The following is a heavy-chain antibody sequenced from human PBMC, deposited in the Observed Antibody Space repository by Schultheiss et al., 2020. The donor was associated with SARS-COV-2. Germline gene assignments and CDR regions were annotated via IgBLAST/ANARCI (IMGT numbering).Heavy chain of an antibody. CDR1: GASISSSSYY. Sequence: SETLSLTCTVSGASISSSSYYWGWIRQPPGKGLEWVGTLFHGGNTDNNPSLRGRVSVSVDTSKSQFSLQLNSVTPEDTAVYYCARGDSGYDYSRFDPWGQGTLVTVSS. D-gene: IGHD5-12*01. CDR3: ARGDSGYDYSRFDP. V-gene: IGHV4-39*01. J-gene: IGHJ5*02. CDR2: LFHGGNT.